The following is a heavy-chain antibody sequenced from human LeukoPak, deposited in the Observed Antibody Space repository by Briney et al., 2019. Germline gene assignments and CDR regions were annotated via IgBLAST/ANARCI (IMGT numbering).Heavy chain of an antibody. CDR3: ASTDTAMVGPLVK. V-gene: IGHV1-69*13. Sequence: ASVKVSCKASGGAFSSYAISWVRQAPGQGLEWMGGIIPIFGTANYAQKFQGRVTITADESTSTAYMELSSLRSEDTAVYYCASTDTAMVGPLVKWGQGTLVTVSS. CDR1: GGAFSSYA. D-gene: IGHD5-18*01. J-gene: IGHJ4*02. CDR2: IIPIFGTA.